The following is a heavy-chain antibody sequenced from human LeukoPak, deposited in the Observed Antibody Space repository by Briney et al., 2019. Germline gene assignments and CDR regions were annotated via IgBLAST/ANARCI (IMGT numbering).Heavy chain of an antibody. CDR1: GFTFSSYG. J-gene: IGHJ4*02. CDR2: IWYDGSNK. CDR3: ARARGYSYGIFDY. Sequence: GGSLGLSCAASGFTFSSYGMHWVRQAPGKGLEWVAVIWYDGSNKYYADSVKGRFTISRDNSKNTLYLQMNSLRAEDTAVYYCARARGYSYGIFDYWGQGTLVTVSS. D-gene: IGHD5-18*01. V-gene: IGHV3-33*01.